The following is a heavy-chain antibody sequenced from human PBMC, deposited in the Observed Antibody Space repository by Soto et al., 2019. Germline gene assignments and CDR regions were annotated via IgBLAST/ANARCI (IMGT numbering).Heavy chain of an antibody. Sequence: QVQLVQSGAEVKKPGSSVKVSCKASGGTFSSYAISWVRQAPGQGLEWMGGIIPISGTANYAQKFQGRVTITADDSTSTAYMELSSLRSAATAVYYCARSQGSSTSLEIYYYYYYGMDVWGQGTTVTVSS. V-gene: IGHV1-69*01. CDR3: ARSQGSSTSLEIYYYYYYGMDV. J-gene: IGHJ6*02. CDR1: GGTFSSYA. D-gene: IGHD2-2*01. CDR2: IIPISGTA.